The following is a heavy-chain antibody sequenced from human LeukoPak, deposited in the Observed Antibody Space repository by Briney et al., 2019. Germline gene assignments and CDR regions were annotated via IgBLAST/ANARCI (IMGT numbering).Heavy chain of an antibody. CDR1: GGSISSSSYY. V-gene: IGHV4-39*07. Sequence: SETLSLTCTVSGGSISSSSYYWGWIRQPPGKGLEWIGSIYYSGSTYYNPSLKSRFTISVDTSKHQLSLKLSSVTAADTAVYYCARDFGLRYFDWHTAGGEFDYWGQGTLVTVSS. CDR2: IYYSGST. J-gene: IGHJ4*02. D-gene: IGHD3-9*01. CDR3: ARDFGLRYFDWHTAGGEFDY.